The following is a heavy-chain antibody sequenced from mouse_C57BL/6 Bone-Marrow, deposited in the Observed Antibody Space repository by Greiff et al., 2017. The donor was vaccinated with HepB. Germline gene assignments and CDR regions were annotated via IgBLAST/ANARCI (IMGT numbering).Heavy chain of an antibody. V-gene: IGHV1-50*01. CDR2: IDPSDSYT. D-gene: IGHD1-1*01. J-gene: IGHJ4*01. CDR1: GYTFTSYW. Sequence: QVQLQQPGAELVKPGASVKLSCKASGYTFTSYWMQWVKQRPGQGLEWIGEIDPSDSYTNYNQKFKGKATLTVDTSASTAYMQLSSLTSEDSAVYYCASMYYGSSYGVMDYWGQGTSVTVSS. CDR3: ASMYYGSSYGVMDY.